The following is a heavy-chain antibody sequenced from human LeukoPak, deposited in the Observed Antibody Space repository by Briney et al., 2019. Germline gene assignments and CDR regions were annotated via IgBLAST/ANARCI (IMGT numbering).Heavy chain of an antibody. CDR3: AKGRDYGDYGVDY. V-gene: IGHV3-23*01. CDR1: GFTFRSYG. D-gene: IGHD4-17*01. J-gene: IGHJ4*02. Sequence: GGSLRLSCAASGFTFRSYGMSWVRQAPGKGLEWVSAISGRGVSTYHADSVKGRFTISRDNSKNTLSLEMNTLRAEDTAVYYCAKGRDYGDYGVDYWGQGTLVTVSS. CDR2: ISGRGVST.